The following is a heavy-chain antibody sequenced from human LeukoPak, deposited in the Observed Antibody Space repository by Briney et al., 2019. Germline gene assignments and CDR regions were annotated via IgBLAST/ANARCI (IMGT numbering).Heavy chain of an antibody. CDR3: AKDRMVYED. CDR2: ISGSGGTT. V-gene: IGHV3-23*01. CDR1: GFTFSNSA. J-gene: IGHJ4*02. D-gene: IGHD2-8*01. Sequence: PGGSLRLSCAASGFTFSNSAMSWVRQAPGKGLEWVSGISGSGGTTYYADSVKGRFTISRDNSKNTLYLQMNSLRAEDTAVYYCAKDRMVYEDWGQETLVTVSS.